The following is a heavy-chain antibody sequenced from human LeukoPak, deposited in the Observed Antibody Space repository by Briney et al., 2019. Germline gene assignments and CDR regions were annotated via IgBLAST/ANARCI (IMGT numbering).Heavy chain of an antibody. V-gene: IGHV1-2*02. Sequence: ASVKVSCKASVYTFTNFYIHWVRQAPGQGLEWMGWMNPNSGDTSYAREFQDRVTMTRDTSISTAYMELSRLRSDDTAVFYCAREAVAVAGTAMPHDYWGQGTLVTVSS. CDR1: VYTFTNFY. J-gene: IGHJ4*02. D-gene: IGHD6-19*01. CDR3: AREAVAVAGTAMPHDY. CDR2: MNPNSGDT.